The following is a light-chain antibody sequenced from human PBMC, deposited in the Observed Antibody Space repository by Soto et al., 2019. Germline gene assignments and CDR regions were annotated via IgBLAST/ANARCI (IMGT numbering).Light chain of an antibody. CDR1: QSVLYSPNNKNY. CDR2: WAS. J-gene: IGKJ1*01. V-gene: IGKV4-1*01. CDR3: HQYAVPPWT. Sequence: DIVMTQSPDSLAVSLGERATINCKSSQSVLYSPNNKNYLAWYQQKPGQPPKLLIYWASIRESGVPDRFRGSGSGKDFTLSISGMQAEDAAVYYFHQYAVPPWTFGQGTKVEVK.